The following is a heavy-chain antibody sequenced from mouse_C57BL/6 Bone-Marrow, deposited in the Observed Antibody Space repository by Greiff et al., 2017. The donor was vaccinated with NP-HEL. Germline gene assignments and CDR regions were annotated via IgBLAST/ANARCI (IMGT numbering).Heavy chain of an antibody. CDR3: AREYYDYDGDYYAMDY. J-gene: IGHJ4*01. D-gene: IGHD2-4*01. Sequence: EVQGVESGGGLVKPGGSLKLSCAASGFTFSSYAMSWVRQTPEKRLEWVATISDGGSYTYYPDNVKGRFTISRDNAKNNLYLQMSHLKSEDTAMYYCAREYYDYDGDYYAMDYWGQGTSVTVSS. CDR1: GFTFSSYA. CDR2: ISDGGSYT. V-gene: IGHV5-4*01.